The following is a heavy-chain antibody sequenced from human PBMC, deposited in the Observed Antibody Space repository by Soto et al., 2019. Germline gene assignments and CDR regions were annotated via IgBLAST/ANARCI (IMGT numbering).Heavy chain of an antibody. CDR1: GGSISSYY. CDR3: ARHRAEAAAGAGTFDY. V-gene: IGHV4-59*08. J-gene: IGHJ4*02. D-gene: IGHD6-13*01. CDR2: IYYSGST. Sequence: PSETLSLSCTVSGGSISSYYWSWIRQPPGKGLEWIGYIYYSGSTNYNPSLKSRVTISVDTSKNQFSLKLSSVTAADTAVYYCARHRAEAAAGAGTFDYWGQGTLVTVSS.